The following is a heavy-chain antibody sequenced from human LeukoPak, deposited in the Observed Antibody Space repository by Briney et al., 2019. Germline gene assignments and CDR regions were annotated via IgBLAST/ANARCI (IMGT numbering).Heavy chain of an antibody. CDR1: GGSISSSSYY. J-gene: IGHJ6*03. D-gene: IGHD3-3*01. CDR3: ARVRFLEWLLTTDYYYYYMDV. V-gene: IGHV4-39*07. Sequence: SETLSLTCTVSGGSISSSSYYWGWIRQPPGTGLEWIGSIYYSGSTYYNPSLKSRVTISVDTSKNQFSLKLSSVTAADTAVYYCARVRFLEWLLTTDYYYYYMDVWGKGTTVTVSS. CDR2: IYYSGST.